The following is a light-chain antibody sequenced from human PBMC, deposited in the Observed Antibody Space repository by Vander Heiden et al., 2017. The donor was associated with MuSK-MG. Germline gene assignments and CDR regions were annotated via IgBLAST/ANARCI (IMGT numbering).Light chain of an antibody. V-gene: IGKV1-5*03. J-gene: IGKJ2*01. Sequence: DIQMTQSPSTLSASVGDRVTITCRASQSINNWLAWYQQKPGKAPKVLIYKASNLESGVPSRFSGRGSGTEFTLTISSLQPDDFATYYCLQDNSYPVTFGQGTKLEIK. CDR2: KAS. CDR1: QSINNW. CDR3: LQDNSYPVT.